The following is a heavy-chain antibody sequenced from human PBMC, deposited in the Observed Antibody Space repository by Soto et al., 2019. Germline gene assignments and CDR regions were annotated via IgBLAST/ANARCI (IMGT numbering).Heavy chain of an antibody. J-gene: IGHJ4*02. CDR1: GFTFASYS. V-gene: IGHV3-23*01. D-gene: IGHD6-6*01. Sequence: PGGSLRLSCAASGFTFASYSMTWVRQAPGKGLEWVSCISGSAGSTSYAESVKGRFTVSRDNSKNTLYLQMNSLRAEDTAVYYCAKSLVARPYDYWGQGTLVTVSS. CDR3: AKSLVARPYDY. CDR2: ISGSAGST.